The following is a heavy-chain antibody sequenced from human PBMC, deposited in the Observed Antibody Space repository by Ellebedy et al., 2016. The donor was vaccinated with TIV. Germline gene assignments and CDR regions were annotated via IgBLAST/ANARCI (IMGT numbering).Heavy chain of an antibody. D-gene: IGHD2-2*01. J-gene: IGHJ6*02. CDR1: GGSFSGYY. V-gene: IGHV4-34*01. CDR2: INHSGST. CDR3: ASSTSPYYYYGMDV. Sequence: SETLSLTXAVYGGSFSGYYWSWIRQPPGKGLEWIGEINHSGSTNYNPSLKSRVTISVDTSKNQFSLKLSSVTAADTAVYYCASSTSPYYYYGMDVWGQGTTVTVSS.